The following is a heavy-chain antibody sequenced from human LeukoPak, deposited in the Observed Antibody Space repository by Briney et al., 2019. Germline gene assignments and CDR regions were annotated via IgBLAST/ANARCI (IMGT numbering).Heavy chain of an antibody. CDR2: ISSSSSYI. J-gene: IGHJ6*02. D-gene: IGHD3/OR15-3a*01. Sequence: PGGSRRLSCAASGFTFSSYSMNWVRQAPGKGLEWVSSISSSSSYIYYADSVKGRFTISRDNAKNSLYLQMNSLRAEDTAVYYCARDDLGTSYYYYGMDVWGQGTTVTVSS. CDR3: ARDDLGTSYYYYGMDV. CDR1: GFTFSSYS. V-gene: IGHV3-21*01.